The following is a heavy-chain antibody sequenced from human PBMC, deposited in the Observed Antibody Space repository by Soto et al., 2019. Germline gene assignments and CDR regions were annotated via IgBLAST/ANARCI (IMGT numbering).Heavy chain of an antibody. V-gene: IGHV3-73*01. Sequence: GGSLRLSCAASGFTFSGSAMHWVRQASGKGLEWVGRIRSKANSCATAYAASVKGRFTISRDDSKNTAYLQMNSLKTEDTAVYYCIRPTNGDCDYYYYMDVWGKGTTVTVSS. CDR2: IRSKANSCAT. CDR3: IRPTNGDCDYYYYMDV. D-gene: IGHD2-21*02. J-gene: IGHJ6*03. CDR1: GFTFSGSA.